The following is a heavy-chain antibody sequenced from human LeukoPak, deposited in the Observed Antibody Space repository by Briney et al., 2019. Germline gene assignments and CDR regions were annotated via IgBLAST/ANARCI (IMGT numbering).Heavy chain of an antibody. J-gene: IGHJ5*02. CDR2: ISSDGSST. CDR1: GFTFSTYW. CDR3: AKDSGIAMTGTFNWFDP. V-gene: IGHV3-74*01. Sequence: GGSLRLSCAASGFTFSTYWMHWVRQAPGKGLVWLSRISSDGSSTNYADSVKGRFTISRDNAKNTLYLQMNSLRAEDTAVYYCAKDSGIAMTGTFNWFDPWGQGTLVTVSS. D-gene: IGHD6-19*01.